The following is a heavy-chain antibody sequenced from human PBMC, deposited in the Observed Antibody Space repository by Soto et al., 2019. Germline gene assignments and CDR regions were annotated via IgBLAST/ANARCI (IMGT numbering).Heavy chain of an antibody. CDR2: IYTGDSDT. V-gene: IGHV5-51*01. CDR3: AKTPVLLWFGELRVTGMDV. Sequence: PGESLKISCKGSGYSFTSYWIGWVRQVPGKGLEWMGIIYTGDSDTRYSPSFQGQVTISADKSISTAYLQWSSLKASDTAMYYCAKTPVLLWFGELRVTGMDVWGQGTTVTVSS. CDR1: GYSFTSYW. D-gene: IGHD3-10*01. J-gene: IGHJ6*02.